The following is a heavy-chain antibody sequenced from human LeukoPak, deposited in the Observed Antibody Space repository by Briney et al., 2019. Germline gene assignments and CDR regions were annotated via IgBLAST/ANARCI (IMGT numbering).Heavy chain of an antibody. D-gene: IGHD3-10*02. CDR2: IYHSGST. CDR1: GGSIGSDY. CDR3: ARARLFGEHRWYYFDY. V-gene: IGHV4-59*01. J-gene: IGHJ4*02. Sequence: SETLSLTCSVSGGSIGSDYWSWIRQPPGKGLEWIGYIYHSGSTNYNPSLKSRVTMSVDTSKNQFSLKLSSVTAADTAVYYCARARLFGEHRWYYFDYWGQGTLVTVSS.